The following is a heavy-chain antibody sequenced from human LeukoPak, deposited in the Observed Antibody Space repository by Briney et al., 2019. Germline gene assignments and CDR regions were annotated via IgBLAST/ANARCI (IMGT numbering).Heavy chain of an antibody. CDR2: ISSSGST. Sequence: SETLSLTCTVSGDSISSGDYYWSWIRQPAGKGLEWIGRISSSGSTNYNPSLKSRVTISVDTSKNQFSLKLSSVTAADTAVYYCARRPLLWFGELLSDWFDPWGQGTLVTVSS. D-gene: IGHD3-10*01. V-gene: IGHV4-61*02. J-gene: IGHJ5*02. CDR1: GDSISSGDYY. CDR3: ARRPLLWFGELLSDWFDP.